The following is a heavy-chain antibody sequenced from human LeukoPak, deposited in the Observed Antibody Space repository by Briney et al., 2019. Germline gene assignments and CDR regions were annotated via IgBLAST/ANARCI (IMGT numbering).Heavy chain of an antibody. Sequence: ASVKVSCKASGYTFSSYGISWLRQAPGQGLEWMGWISAYNGDTNFAQKFQDRVTVTTDTSTNTSYMELRSLKSDDSAVYYCARRRLPYAYFDNWGQGTLVTVSS. D-gene: IGHD4-11*01. CDR3: ARRRLPYAYFDN. J-gene: IGHJ4*02. CDR1: GYTFSSYG. V-gene: IGHV1-18*01. CDR2: ISAYNGDT.